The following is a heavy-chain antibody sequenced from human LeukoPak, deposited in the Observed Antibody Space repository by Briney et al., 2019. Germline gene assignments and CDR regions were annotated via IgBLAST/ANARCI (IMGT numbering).Heavy chain of an antibody. V-gene: IGHV3-23*01. D-gene: IGHD3-10*01. Sequence: GGSLRLSCAASGFLFSSYAMSWVRQAPGKGLEWVSGISGSGGNTYHADSVKGRFTISRDNSKNTLYLQMDSLRAEGTAVYYCAKAGVVATMIRGVIVGFFDYWGQGTLVTVSS. J-gene: IGHJ4*02. CDR1: GFLFSSYA. CDR3: AKAGVVATMIRGVIVGFFDY. CDR2: ISGSGGNT.